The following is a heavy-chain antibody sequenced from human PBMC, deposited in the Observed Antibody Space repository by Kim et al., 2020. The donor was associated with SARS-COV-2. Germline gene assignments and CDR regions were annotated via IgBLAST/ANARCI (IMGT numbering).Heavy chain of an antibody. CDR2: ITSDGTSI. V-gene: IGHV3-11*01. J-gene: IGHJ4*02. CDR3: VREPNY. Sequence: GGSLRLSCAASGFSFSDYYMSWIRQAPGKGLEWVAYITSDGTSIKYADSVNGRFTISRDNAKKSLSLQMNSLTPEDTAVYYCVREPNYWGQGTLVTVSS. CDR1: GFSFSDYY.